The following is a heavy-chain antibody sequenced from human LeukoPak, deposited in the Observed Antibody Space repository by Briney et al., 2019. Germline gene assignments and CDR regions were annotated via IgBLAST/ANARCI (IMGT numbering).Heavy chain of an antibody. CDR3: ARLEYSSGWYVY. Sequence: SETLSLTCSVSGGSMSRYYWSWIRQPPGKGLEWIGYIYYSGSTNYNPSLKSRVTISVDTSKKEFSLKLSSVTATDTAVYFCARLEYSSGWYVYWGQGTLVTVSS. J-gene: IGHJ4*02. D-gene: IGHD6-19*01. CDR1: GGSMSRYY. CDR2: IYYSGST. V-gene: IGHV4-59*01.